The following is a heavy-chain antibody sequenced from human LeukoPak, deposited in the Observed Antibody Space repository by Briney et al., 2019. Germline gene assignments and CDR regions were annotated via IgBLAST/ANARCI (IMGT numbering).Heavy chain of an antibody. CDR1: GGTITNHY. V-gene: IGHV4-59*11. J-gene: IGHJ4*02. CDR2: LYYSGNT. D-gene: IGHD5-12*01. CDR3: ATGRGWLPDY. Sequence: SETLSLTCTVSGGTITNHYWSWIRQPPGKGLEWIGHLYYSGNTNYNPSLKSRVTMSVDTSKTQFSLKLSSVTAADTALYYCATGRGWLPDYWGQGTLVTVSS.